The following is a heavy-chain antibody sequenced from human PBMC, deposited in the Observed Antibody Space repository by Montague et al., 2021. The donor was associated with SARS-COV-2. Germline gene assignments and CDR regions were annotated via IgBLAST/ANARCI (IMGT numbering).Heavy chain of an antibody. J-gene: IGHJ5*02. D-gene: IGHD5-12*01. CDR1: GGSISSSSYY. V-gene: IGHV4-39*01. Sequence: SETLSLTCTVSGGSISSSSYYWGWSRQPPGKGLEWIGSIYYSGSTYYTPSIKSRITISVDTSKNQFSLKRSAAAAADTAVYYWARGYSGDEDRTGFDPWGQGTLVTVSS. CDR3: ARGYSGDEDRTGFDP. CDR2: IYYSGST.